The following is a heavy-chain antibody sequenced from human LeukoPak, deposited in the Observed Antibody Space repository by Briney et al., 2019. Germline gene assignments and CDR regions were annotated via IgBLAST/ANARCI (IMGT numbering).Heavy chain of an antibody. J-gene: IGHJ4*02. V-gene: IGHV1-24*01. CDR2: FDDVDKKR. CDR1: GFRLSELG. Sequence: ASVKVSCKVSGFRLSELGLHWVRQTPGKGPEWMGGFDDVDKKRMFAENFQGRLTMTDDTSTDIAYMELSSLRFEDTAVYYCATGEGYCSGATCYSGFDYWGQGTLVTVSS. CDR3: ATGEGYCSGATCYSGFDY. D-gene: IGHD2-15*01.